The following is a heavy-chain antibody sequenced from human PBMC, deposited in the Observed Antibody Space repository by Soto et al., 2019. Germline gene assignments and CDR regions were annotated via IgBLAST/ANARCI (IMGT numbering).Heavy chain of an antibody. Sequence: SETLSLTCAVYGGSFGGYYWSWIRQPPGKGLEWIGEINHSGSTNYNPSLKSRVTISVDTSKNQFSLKLSSVTAADTAVYYCARGPILYSSSYYFDYWGQGALVTVSS. V-gene: IGHV4-34*01. CDR2: INHSGST. CDR1: GGSFGGYY. J-gene: IGHJ4*02. D-gene: IGHD6-6*01. CDR3: ARGPILYSSSYYFDY.